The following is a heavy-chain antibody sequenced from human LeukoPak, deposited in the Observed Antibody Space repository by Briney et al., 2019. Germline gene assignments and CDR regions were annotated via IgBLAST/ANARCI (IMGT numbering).Heavy chain of an antibody. CDR3: ARDRRAHN. CDR2: ISNSGSTI. Sequence: PGGSLRLSCAASVFTFSSYEINWVRQAPGKGLEWVSYISNSGSTIYYADSVKGRFTVSRDNAKNSLYLQMNSLRAEDTAVYYCARDRRAHNWGQGTLVTVSS. J-gene: IGHJ4*02. V-gene: IGHV3-48*03. CDR1: VFTFSSYE.